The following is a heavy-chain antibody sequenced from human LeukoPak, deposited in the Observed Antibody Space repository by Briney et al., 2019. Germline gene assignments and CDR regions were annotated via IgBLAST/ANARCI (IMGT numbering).Heavy chain of an antibody. CDR3: ASIYCSGGSCYLDY. V-gene: IGHV4-39*07. J-gene: IGHJ4*02. CDR2: IYHSGST. Sequence: SETLSLTCTVSGAPISSSSYYWGWIRQPPGKGLEWIGSIYHSGSTYYNPSLKSRVTISVDTSKNQFSLKLSSVTAADTAVYYCASIYCSGGSCYLDYWGQGTLVTVSS. CDR1: GAPISSSSYY. D-gene: IGHD2-15*01.